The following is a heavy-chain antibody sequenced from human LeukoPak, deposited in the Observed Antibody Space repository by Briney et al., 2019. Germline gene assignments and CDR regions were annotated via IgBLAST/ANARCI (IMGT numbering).Heavy chain of an antibody. D-gene: IGHD6-19*01. V-gene: IGHV4-59*01. J-gene: IGHJ4*02. CDR1: GDSISSYY. Sequence: SETLSLTCTVSGDSISSYYWSWIRQPPGEGLKWIGYIYYSGSSNYNPSLKSRVTISVDTSKNQVSLKLSSVTAADTAVYYCARAKKAVAGFFDYWGQGPLVTVSS. CDR2: IYYSGSS. CDR3: ARAKKAVAGFFDY.